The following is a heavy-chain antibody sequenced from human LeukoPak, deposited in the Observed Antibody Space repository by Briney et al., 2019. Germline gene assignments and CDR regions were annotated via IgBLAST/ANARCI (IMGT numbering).Heavy chain of an antibody. V-gene: IGHV3-53*01. CDR3: ARVGFIGSWYQYYFDY. J-gene: IGHJ4*02. CDR1: GFTVSSNY. CDR2: IYSGGST. Sequence: GGSLRLSCAASGFTVSSNYMSWVRQAPGKGLEWVSVIYSGGSTYYADSVKGRFTISRGNSKNTLYLQMNSLRAEDTAVYYCARVGFIGSWYQYYFDYWGQGTLVTVSS. D-gene: IGHD6-13*01.